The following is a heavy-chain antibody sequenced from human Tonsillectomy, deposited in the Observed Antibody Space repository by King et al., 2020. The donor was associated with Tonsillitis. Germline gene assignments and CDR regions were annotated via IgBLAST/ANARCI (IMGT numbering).Heavy chain of an antibody. V-gene: IGHV3-33*01. J-gene: IGHJ4*02. Sequence: VQLVESGGGVVQPRRSLRLSCAASGISFSSYGMHWVRQAPGKGLEWVAVIWYDGSNKYYADSVKGRFTISRDNSKNTLYLQMNSLRAEDTAVYYCARDRYCSTTTGYTGHYFDHWGQGTLVTVSS. CDR2: IWYDGSNK. CDR3: ARDRYCSTTTGYTGHYFDH. CDR1: GISFSSYG. D-gene: IGHD2-2*02.